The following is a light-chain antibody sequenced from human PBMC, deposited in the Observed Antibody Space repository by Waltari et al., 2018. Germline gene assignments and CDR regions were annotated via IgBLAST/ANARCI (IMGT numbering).Light chain of an antibody. Sequence: SYELTQPSSVSVSPGQTARITCPGDVLAKKYARWFQQTPGQAPVLVIYKDSERPSGIPERFSGSSSGTTVTLTISGAQVEDEADYYCYSAADNKGVFGGGTKLTVL. V-gene: IGLV3-27*01. CDR1: VLAKKY. CDR2: KDS. J-gene: IGLJ3*02. CDR3: YSAADNKGV.